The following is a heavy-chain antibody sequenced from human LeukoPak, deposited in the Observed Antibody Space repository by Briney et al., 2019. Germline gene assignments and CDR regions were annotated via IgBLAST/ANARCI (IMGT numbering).Heavy chain of an antibody. CDR2: MNPNSGNT. Sequence: GASVKVSCKASGYTFTSYDINWVRQATGQGLEWMGWMNPNSGNTGYAQKFQGRVTMTRNTSISTAYMELSSVTAADTAVYYCARGIVGATWNYWGQGTLVTVSS. D-gene: IGHD1-26*01. V-gene: IGHV1-8*01. CDR1: GYTFTSYD. CDR3: ARGIVGATWNY. J-gene: IGHJ4*02.